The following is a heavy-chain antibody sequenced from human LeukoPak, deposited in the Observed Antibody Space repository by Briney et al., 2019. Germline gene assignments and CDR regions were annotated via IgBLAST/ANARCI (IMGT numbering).Heavy chain of an antibody. CDR3: AKDPPMGQWVPTV. D-gene: IGHD1-26*01. CDR1: GFTFSSYA. V-gene: IGHV3-23*01. Sequence: GGSLRLSCAASGFTFSSYAMSWVRQAPGKGLEWDSAISGSGGSTYYADSVKVRFTISRDNSKNTLYLQMKSLRAEDTAVYYCAKDPPMGQWVPTVWGQGTLVTVSS. CDR2: ISGSGGST. J-gene: IGHJ4*02.